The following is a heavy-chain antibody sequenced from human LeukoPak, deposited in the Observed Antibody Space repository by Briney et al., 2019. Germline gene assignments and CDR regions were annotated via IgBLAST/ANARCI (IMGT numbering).Heavy chain of an antibody. CDR2: ISRSSYTT. D-gene: IGHD5-18*01. CDR3: ARDRTSGYSYVSDY. CDR1: RFPFCSFD. J-gene: IGHJ4*02. Sequence: GGSLRLSCAASRFPFCSFDLNWVRQAPGKGLEGISYISRSSYTTYYAASVKGRFTIFRDNAENSLYLQMDSLRDEDTAVYYCARDRTSGYSYVSDYWGQGTLVTVSS. V-gene: IGHV3-48*02.